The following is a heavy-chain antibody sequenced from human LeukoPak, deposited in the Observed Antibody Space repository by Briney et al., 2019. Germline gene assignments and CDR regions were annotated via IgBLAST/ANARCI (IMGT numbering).Heavy chain of an antibody. CDR3: ARFTGDDDSGYYDC. CDR2: IWNDGSKK. V-gene: IGHV3-33*01. J-gene: IGHJ4*02. CDR1: GFTFSGHG. D-gene: IGHD3-22*01. Sequence: GGSLRLSCAASGFTFSGHGMHWVRQAPGKGLEWAAVIWNDGSKKYYADSVKGRFTISRDNSKNTLYLQMNSLRAEDTAVYYCARFTGDDDSGYYDCWGQGTLVTVSS.